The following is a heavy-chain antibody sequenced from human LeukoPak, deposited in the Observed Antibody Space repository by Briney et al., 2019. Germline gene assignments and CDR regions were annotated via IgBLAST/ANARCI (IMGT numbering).Heavy chain of an antibody. D-gene: IGHD6-19*01. Sequence: GGSLRLSCAASGFTFSSYAVSWVRQAPGKGLEWVSAISGSGGSTYYADSVKGRFTISTKNTLYLQMNSLRAEDTALYYCAKDIGAVAGYAFDIWGQGTMVTVSS. J-gene: IGHJ3*02. CDR2: ISGSGGST. CDR1: GFTFSSYA. CDR3: AKDIGAVAGYAFDI. V-gene: IGHV3-23*01.